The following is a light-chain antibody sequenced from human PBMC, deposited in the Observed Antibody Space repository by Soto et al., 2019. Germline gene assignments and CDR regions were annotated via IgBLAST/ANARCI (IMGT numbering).Light chain of an antibody. V-gene: IGKV1-39*01. CDR1: QSISSY. Sequence: DIQMTQSPSSLSASVGDRVTITCRASQSISSYLNWYQQKPGKAPKLLIYAASSLQSGVPSRFSGSGSGTDFPPTISSLQPEDFATYYCQQSYSTPYTFGQGTRLEIK. CDR2: AAS. J-gene: IGKJ5*01. CDR3: QQSYSTPYT.